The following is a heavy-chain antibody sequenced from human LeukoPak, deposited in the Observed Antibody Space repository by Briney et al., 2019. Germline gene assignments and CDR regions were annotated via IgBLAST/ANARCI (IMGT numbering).Heavy chain of an antibody. Sequence: GGSLRLSCAASGFTFSSYAMSWVRQAPGKGLEWVSAISGSGGSTYYADSVQGRFTISRDNSKNTLYLQMNSLRAEDTAVYYCAKSPFEIVVVPDVRITMVRGVPSPLFFDYWGQGTLVTVSS. V-gene: IGHV3-23*01. J-gene: IGHJ4*02. CDR3: AKSPFEIVVVPDVRITMVRGVPSPLFFDY. CDR2: ISGSGGST. D-gene: IGHD3-10*01. CDR1: GFTFSSYA.